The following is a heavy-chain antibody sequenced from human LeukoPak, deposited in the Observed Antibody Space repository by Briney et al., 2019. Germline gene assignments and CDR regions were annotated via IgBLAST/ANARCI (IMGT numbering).Heavy chain of an antibody. CDR2: INHSGST. V-gene: IGHV4-34*01. Sequence: PSETLSLTCAVYGGSFSGYSWSWIRQPPGKGLEWIGEINHSGSTNYNPSLKSRVTISVDMFKNQFSLKLSSVTAADTAVYYCARGTVHDSSGCLYYFDYWGQGTLVTVSS. CDR3: ARGTVHDSSGCLYYFDY. J-gene: IGHJ4*02. D-gene: IGHD3-22*01. CDR1: GGSFSGYS.